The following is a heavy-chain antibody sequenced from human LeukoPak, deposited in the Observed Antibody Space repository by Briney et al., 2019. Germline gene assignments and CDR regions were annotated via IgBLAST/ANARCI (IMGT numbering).Heavy chain of an antibody. Sequence: PGGSLRLSCAASGFTFSSYGMHWVRQAPGKGLEWVAVIPYDGSNKYYADSVKGRFTISRDNSKNTLYLQMDSLRAEDTAVYYCAKEDYYYYGMDVWGQGTTVTVSS. J-gene: IGHJ6*02. CDR1: GFTFSSYG. CDR2: IPYDGSNK. V-gene: IGHV3-30*18. CDR3: AKEDYYYYGMDV.